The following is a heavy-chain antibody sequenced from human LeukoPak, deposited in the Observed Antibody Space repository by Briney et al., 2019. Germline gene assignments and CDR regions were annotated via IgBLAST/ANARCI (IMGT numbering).Heavy chain of an antibody. CDR2: INAGNGNT. V-gene: IGHV1-3*01. J-gene: IGHJ4*02. D-gene: IGHD6-19*01. CDR1: GYTFTSYA. Sequence: ASVKVSCKASGYTFTSYAIHWVRQAPGQRLEWMGWINAGNGNTKYSQKFQGRVTITRDTSASTAYMELSSLRSEDTAVYYCAREYSSGWPDYWGQRTLVTVSS. CDR3: AREYSSGWPDY.